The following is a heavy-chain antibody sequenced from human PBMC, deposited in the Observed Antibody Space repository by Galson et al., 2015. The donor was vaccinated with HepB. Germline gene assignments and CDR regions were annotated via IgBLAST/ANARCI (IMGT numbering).Heavy chain of an antibody. D-gene: IGHD3-9*01. CDR3: AKSETYYDILTGYYDHWYFDL. CDR1: GFTFSSYA. Sequence: SLRLSCAASGFTFSSYAMSWVRQAPGKGLEWVSAISGSGGSTYYADSVKGRFTISRDNSKNTLYLQMNSLRAEDTAVYYCAKSETYYDILTGYYDHWYFDLWGRGTLVTVSS. V-gene: IGHV3-23*01. CDR2: ISGSGGST. J-gene: IGHJ2*01.